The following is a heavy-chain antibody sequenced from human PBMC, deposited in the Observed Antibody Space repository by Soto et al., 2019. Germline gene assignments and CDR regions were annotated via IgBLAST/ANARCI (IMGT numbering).Heavy chain of an antibody. CDR3: TTDTEYSSSWAY. J-gene: IGHJ4*02. V-gene: IGHV3-15*01. CDR2: IKSKTDGGTA. Sequence: EVQLVESGGGLVKPGGSLRLSCAACGFTFSNAWMSWVRQAPGKGLEWVGRIKSKTDGGTADYAAPVKGRFTISRDDSKTTLYLQMNSLKTDDTAVYYCTTDTEYSSSWAYWGQGTLVTVSS. D-gene: IGHD6-6*01. CDR1: GFTFSNAW.